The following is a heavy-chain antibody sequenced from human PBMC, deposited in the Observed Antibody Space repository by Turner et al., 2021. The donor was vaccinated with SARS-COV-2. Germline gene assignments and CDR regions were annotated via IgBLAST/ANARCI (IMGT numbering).Heavy chain of an antibody. CDR3: STLPAAAIDFYYYCGMDV. Sequence: EVQLLESGGGVVEPGGSLMLSCSTYGFTFSSYSLNWVRQAPGKGLEWVSSITSSSSYIYYEDSVKGGFTISRDNAKNSMNLQMNSLRAEDTAVYYCSTLPAAAIDFYYYCGMDVWGQGTTVTVSS. CDR2: ITSSSSYI. D-gene: IGHD2-2*01. V-gene: IGHV3-21*01. J-gene: IGHJ6*02. CDR1: GFTFSSYS.